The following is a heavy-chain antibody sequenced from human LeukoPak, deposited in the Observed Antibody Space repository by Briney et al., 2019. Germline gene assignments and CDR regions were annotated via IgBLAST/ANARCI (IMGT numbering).Heavy chain of an antibody. CDR1: GFTVIRNY. CDR3: VKGLEKESRLGN. CDR2: IYSGGNT. J-gene: IGHJ4*02. Sequence: GGSLRLSCAAPGFTVIRNYMSRVRQAPGKGLEWVSVIYSGGNTYYADSVKGRFTISRDNSKNTLFLQMNDLRGEDTAIYYCVKGLEKESRLGNWGQGTLVTVSS. V-gene: IGHV3-53*01. D-gene: IGHD1-1*01.